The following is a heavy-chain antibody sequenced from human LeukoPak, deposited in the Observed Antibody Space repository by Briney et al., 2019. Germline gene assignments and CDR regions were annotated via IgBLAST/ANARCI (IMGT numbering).Heavy chain of an antibody. CDR3: ATSSSWYFGY. Sequence: SETLSLTCTVSGGSISSYYWSWIRQPPGKGLEWIGYIYYSGSTYYNPSLKSRVTISEDTSKNQFSLRLNSVTAADTAVYYCATSSSWYFGYWGQGTLVTVSS. J-gene: IGHJ4*02. CDR2: IYYSGST. V-gene: IGHV4-59*01. D-gene: IGHD6-13*01. CDR1: GGSISSYY.